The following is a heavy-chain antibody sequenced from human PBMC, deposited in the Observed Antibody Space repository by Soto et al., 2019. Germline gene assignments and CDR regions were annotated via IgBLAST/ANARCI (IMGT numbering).Heavy chain of an antibody. Sequence: GGSLRLSCAASGFTFSSYAMSWVRQAPGKGLEWVSAISGSGGSTYYADSVKGRFTISRDNSKNTLYLQMNSLRAEDTAVYYCSEGGQWLSRNDYWGQGTLVTVSS. CDR3: SEGGQWLSRNDY. D-gene: IGHD6-19*01. CDR1: GFTFSSYA. J-gene: IGHJ4*02. V-gene: IGHV3-23*01. CDR2: ISGSGGST.